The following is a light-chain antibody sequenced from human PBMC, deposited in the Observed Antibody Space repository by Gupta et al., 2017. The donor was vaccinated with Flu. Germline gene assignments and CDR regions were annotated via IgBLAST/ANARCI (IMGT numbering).Light chain of an antibody. CDR3: QSYDSSLSAWV. V-gene: IGLV1-40*01. CDR2: HNS. Sequence: QSVLTPPPSVSGAPGPRVTIACTGSNSYVGADYDVHWYQQLPGTAPKLLIYHNSNRPSGVPDRFSGSKSGTSASLAITGLQAEDEADYYCQSYDSSLSAWVFGTGTKVTVL. J-gene: IGLJ1*01. CDR1: NSYVGADYD.